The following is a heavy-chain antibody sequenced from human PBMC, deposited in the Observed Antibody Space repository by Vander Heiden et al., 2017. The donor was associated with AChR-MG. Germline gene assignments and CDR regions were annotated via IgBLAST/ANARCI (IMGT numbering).Heavy chain of an antibody. D-gene: IGHD2-2*02. CDR2: IYHSGST. CDR3: ARALGYFIITSGYMGYWFDP. J-gene: IGHJ5*02. CDR1: GGSISSGGYS. Sequence: QLQLQESGSGLVKPSQTLSLTCAVPGGSISSGGYSWSWIRQPPGKGLEWIGYIYHSGSTYYNPSLKRRVFISVDRSKNQFSLKRSSVTAAETAVYYCARALGYFIITSGYMGYWFDPWGEGTLVTVSS. V-gene: IGHV4-30-2*01.